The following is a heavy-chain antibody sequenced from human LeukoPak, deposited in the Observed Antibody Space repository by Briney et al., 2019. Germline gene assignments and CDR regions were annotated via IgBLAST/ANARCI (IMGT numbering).Heavy chain of an antibody. CDR2: INHSGST. J-gene: IGHJ6*02. CDR1: GGSISSSSHS. V-gene: IGHV4-39*07. Sequence: SETLSLTCTVSGGSISSSSHSWGWIRQPPGKGLEWIGEINHSGSTNYNPSLKSRVTISVDTSKNQFSLKLSSVTAADTAVYYGARGTVYYYGMDVWGQGTTVTVSS. D-gene: IGHD4-11*01. CDR3: ARGTVYYYGMDV.